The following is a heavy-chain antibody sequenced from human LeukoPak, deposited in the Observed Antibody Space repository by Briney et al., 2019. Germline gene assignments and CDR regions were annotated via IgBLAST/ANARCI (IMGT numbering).Heavy chain of an antibody. CDR3: ARDQDYYDSSGYYSDAFDI. J-gene: IGHJ3*02. Sequence: GASVKVSCKASGYTFTSYYVHWVRQAPGQGLEWMGIINPSGGSTSYAQKFQGRVTMTRDTSTSTVYMELSSLRSEDTAVYYCARDQDYYDSSGYYSDAFDIWGQGTMVTVSS. V-gene: IGHV1-46*01. D-gene: IGHD3-22*01. CDR2: INPSGGST. CDR1: GYTFTSYY.